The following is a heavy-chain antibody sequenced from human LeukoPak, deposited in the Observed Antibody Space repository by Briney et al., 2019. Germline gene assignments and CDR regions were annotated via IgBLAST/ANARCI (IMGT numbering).Heavy chain of an antibody. J-gene: IGHJ4*02. V-gene: IGHV3-9*01. CDR3: AKDRYSSGYYYLDY. CDR1: GFTFDDYA. Sequence: GRSLRLSCAASGFTFDDYAMHWVRQAPGKGLEWVSGISWNSGSIGYADSVKGRFTISRDNAKNSLYLQMNSLRAEDTALYYCAKDRYSSGYYYLDYWGQGALVTVSS. D-gene: IGHD3-22*01. CDR2: ISWNSGSI.